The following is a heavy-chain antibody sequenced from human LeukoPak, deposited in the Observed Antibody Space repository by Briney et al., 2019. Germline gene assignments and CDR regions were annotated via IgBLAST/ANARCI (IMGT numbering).Heavy chain of an antibody. CDR1: GFTFTSSV. V-gene: IGHV1-58*01. CDR3: AADRAGSYLRFVY. J-gene: IGHJ4*02. CDR2: IVVGSGNT. Sequence: SVKVSCKASGFTFTSSVVQWVRQARGQRLEWIGWIVVGSGNTNYAQKFQERVTITRDMSTSTAYMELSSLRFEDTAVYYCAADRAGSYLRFVYWGQGSPVGVCS. D-gene: IGHD3-10*01.